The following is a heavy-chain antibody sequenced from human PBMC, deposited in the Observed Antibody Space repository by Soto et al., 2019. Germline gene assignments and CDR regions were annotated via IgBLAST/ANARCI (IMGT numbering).Heavy chain of an antibody. V-gene: IGHV1-18*01. Sequence: VASVKVSCKASGYTFTSYGISWVRQAPGQGLEWMGWISAYNGNTNYAQKLQGRVTMTTDTSTSTAYMELRSLRSDDTAVYYCARDLREEYYDSSGYYYWGQGTLVTVSS. D-gene: IGHD3-22*01. J-gene: IGHJ4*02. CDR2: ISAYNGNT. CDR3: ARDLREEYYDSSGYYY. CDR1: GYTFTSYG.